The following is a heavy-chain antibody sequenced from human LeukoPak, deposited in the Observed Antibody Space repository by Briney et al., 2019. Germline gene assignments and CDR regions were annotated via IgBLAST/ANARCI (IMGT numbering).Heavy chain of an antibody. CDR1: AGSISIYY. D-gene: IGHD4-17*01. CDR3: ARPQGSDAYGDLSDAFDI. V-gene: IGHV4-59*08. J-gene: IGHJ3*02. CDR2: SYYSGSN. Sequence: SETLALTCTVSAGSISIYYWSLIRQPPGNGLEWSGYSYYSGSNNYNPSLKSRVTISVDTSKNQFSLKLSSVTAADAAVYYCARPQGSDAYGDLSDAFDIWGQGTMVTVSS.